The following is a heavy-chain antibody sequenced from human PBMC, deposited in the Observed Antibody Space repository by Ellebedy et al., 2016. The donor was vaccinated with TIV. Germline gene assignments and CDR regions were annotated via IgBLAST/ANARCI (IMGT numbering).Heavy chain of an antibody. V-gene: IGHV1-69*13. Sequence: SVKVSXKASGYTFTSYGISWVRQAPGQGLEWMGGIIPIFGTANYAQKFQGRVTITADESTSTAYMELRSLRSDDTAVYYCAREVAYDSSGYPSDYWGQGTLVTVSS. CDR3: AREVAYDSSGYPSDY. J-gene: IGHJ4*02. CDR1: GYTFTSYG. D-gene: IGHD3-22*01. CDR2: IIPIFGTA.